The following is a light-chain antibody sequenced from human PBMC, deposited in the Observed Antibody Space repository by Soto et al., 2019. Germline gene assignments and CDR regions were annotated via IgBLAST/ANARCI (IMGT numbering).Light chain of an antibody. CDR1: QSVSSY. CDR2: DAS. V-gene: IGKV3-11*01. CDR3: QQRSDWPST. Sequence: ELVLTQSPATLSLSPGERATLSCRASQSVSSYLAWYQQKPGQAPRLLIYDASNRATGIPARFSGSGSGTDFTLTISSPEPDDFAVYCCQQRSDWPSTFGGGTKVHSK. J-gene: IGKJ4*01.